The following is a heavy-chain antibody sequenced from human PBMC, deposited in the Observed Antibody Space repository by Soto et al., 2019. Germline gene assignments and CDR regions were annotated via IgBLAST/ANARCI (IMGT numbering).Heavy chain of an antibody. Sequence: ASVKVSCKASGFTFITYDFSWVRQAAGQGLEWMGWMNPNNGNAGFAQKFRGRINMTRNTSISTAYLELSSLRSEDTAVYYRATEDIVVVPAAIRVLDIWGQGTMVTVSS. D-gene: IGHD2-2*01. CDR3: ATEDIVVVPAAIRVLDI. J-gene: IGHJ3*02. CDR2: MNPNNGNA. V-gene: IGHV1-8*01. CDR1: GFTFITYD.